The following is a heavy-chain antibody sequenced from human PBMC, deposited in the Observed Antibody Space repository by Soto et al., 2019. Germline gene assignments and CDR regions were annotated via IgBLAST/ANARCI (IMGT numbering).Heavy chain of an antibody. J-gene: IGHJ4*02. Sequence: EEQLLESGGGLVHPGGSLRLSCAASGLTFSRYAMSWVRQAPGKGLEWVSIINPSGDITYYGDSLKCRFTISRDNSKNTLSLQMNSLRAEDTAVYYCAKSLRPSALTTYYFDCWGQGTLVTVSS. CDR3: AKSLRPSALTTYYFDC. CDR1: GLTFSRYA. CDR2: INPSGDIT. V-gene: IGHV3-23*01. D-gene: IGHD4-17*01.